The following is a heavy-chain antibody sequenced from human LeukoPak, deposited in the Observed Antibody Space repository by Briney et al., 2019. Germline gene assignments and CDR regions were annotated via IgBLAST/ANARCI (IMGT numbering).Heavy chain of an antibody. CDR1: GFTFSSYA. Sequence: GGSLRLSCAASGFTFSSYAMSWVRQAPEKGLEWVSAISGSGGSTYYADSVKGRFTISRGNSKNTLYLQMNSLRAEDTAVYYCAKDPGWFGELLGAFDIWGQGTMVTVSS. J-gene: IGHJ3*02. V-gene: IGHV3-23*01. CDR3: AKDPGWFGELLGAFDI. CDR2: ISGSGGST. D-gene: IGHD3-10*01.